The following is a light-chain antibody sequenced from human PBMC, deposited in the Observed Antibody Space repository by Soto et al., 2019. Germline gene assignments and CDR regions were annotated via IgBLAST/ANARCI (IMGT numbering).Light chain of an antibody. Sequence: EIVLTQSPGTLSLSPGETATLFCRARQSVSSSYLAWYQQKSGQPPRLLIYDASNRATGIPARFSGSGSGTDFTLTISRLETEDFAVFYCQQYGTTEIIFGQGTRLRL. J-gene: IGKJ5*01. CDR3: QQYGTTEII. V-gene: IGKV3-20*01. CDR2: DAS. CDR1: QSVSSSY.